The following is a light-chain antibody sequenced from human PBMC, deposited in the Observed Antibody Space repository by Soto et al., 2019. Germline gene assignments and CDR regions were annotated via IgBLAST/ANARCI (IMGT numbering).Light chain of an antibody. CDR2: GAS. CDR3: QQAYSCHT. V-gene: IGKV1-39*01. CDR1: QSISTY. Sequence: DIQMTQSPSSLSASVGDRVSITCRASQSISTYLNWYHQKPGKAPELLIYGASSLQSGVPSRFSGSGSGTDFTLTISSLQREESATYYCQQAYSCHTFCQGTVLDIK. J-gene: IGKJ2*01.